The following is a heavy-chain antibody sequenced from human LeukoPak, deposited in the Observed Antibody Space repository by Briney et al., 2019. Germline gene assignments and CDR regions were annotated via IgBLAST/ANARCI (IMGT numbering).Heavy chain of an antibody. J-gene: IGHJ4*02. Sequence: SETLSLTCAVSGYSFSSGYYWGWIRQPPGKGLEGIGNIDHSGSTSYNPSLKSRVTISVDTSKNRLSLRLRFVTAADTAVYYFATSLTGGVDYWGQGTLVTVSS. D-gene: IGHD1-14*01. CDR2: IDHSGST. V-gene: IGHV4-38-2*01. CDR3: ATSLTGGVDY. CDR1: GYSFSSGYY.